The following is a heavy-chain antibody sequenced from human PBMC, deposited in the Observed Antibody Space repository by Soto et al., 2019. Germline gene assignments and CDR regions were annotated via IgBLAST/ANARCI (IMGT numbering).Heavy chain of an antibody. D-gene: IGHD2-2*01. CDR1: GYTFTGYY. CDR3: ARGGDIVVVPAAMFWFDP. J-gene: IGHJ5*02. V-gene: IGHV1-2*04. Sequence: GASVKVSCKASGYTFTGYYMHWVRQAPGRGLEWMGWINPNSGGTNYAQKFQGWVTMTRDTSISTAYMELSRLRSDDTAVYYCARGGDIVVVPAAMFWFDPWGQGTLVTVSS. CDR2: INPNSGGT.